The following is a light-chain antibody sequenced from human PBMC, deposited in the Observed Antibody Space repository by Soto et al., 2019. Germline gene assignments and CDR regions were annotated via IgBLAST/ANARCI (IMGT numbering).Light chain of an antibody. V-gene: IGKV3D-20*01. CDR3: QQYGTSAQT. CDR2: DAS. CDR1: QSVSRNS. J-gene: IGKJ5*01. Sequence: EIVLTQSPATLPLSPGERATLSCGASQSVSRNSLAWYQQKPGLAPSLLIYDASARATGIPDRFSGSGSGTDFTLTVSRLEPEDFAVYFCQQYGTSAQTFGQGTRLEI.